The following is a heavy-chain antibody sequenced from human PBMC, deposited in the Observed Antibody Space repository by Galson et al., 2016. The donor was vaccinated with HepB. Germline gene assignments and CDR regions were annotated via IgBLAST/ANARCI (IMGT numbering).Heavy chain of an antibody. CDR1: GFTFSSYA. V-gene: IGHV3-23*01. J-gene: IGHJ3*02. CDR3: AKSQPGYSSGWYTLPIDAFDI. Sequence: SLRLSCAASGFTFSSYAMRWVRQAPGKGLEWVSTLSGSGYNTYYADSVKGRFPISRDNSKNTLYLQMNSLRAEDTAVYYCAKSQPGYSSGWYTLPIDAFDIWGQGTMVTVSS. D-gene: IGHD6-19*01. CDR2: LSGSGYNT.